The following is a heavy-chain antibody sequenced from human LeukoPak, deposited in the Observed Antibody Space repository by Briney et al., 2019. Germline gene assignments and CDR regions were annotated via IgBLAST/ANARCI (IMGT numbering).Heavy chain of an antibody. J-gene: IGHJ2*01. CDR1: GFTFDDYA. CDR2: ISWNSGSI. V-gene: IGHV3-9*01. Sequence: GRSLRLSCAASGFTFDDYAMHWVRQAPGKGLEWVSGISWNSGSIGYADSVKGRFTISRDNAKNSLYLQMNSLRAEDTALYYCAKDWRYFGDDFDLWGRGTLVTVSS. D-gene: IGHD4-17*01. CDR3: AKDWRYFGDDFDL.